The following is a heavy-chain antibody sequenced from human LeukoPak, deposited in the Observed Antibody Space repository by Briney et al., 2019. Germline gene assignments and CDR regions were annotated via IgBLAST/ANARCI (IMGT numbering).Heavy chain of an antibody. D-gene: IGHD4-17*01. CDR2: IYTSGST. J-gene: IGHJ2*01. V-gene: IGHV4-4*07. CDR3: ARDRGYGDYVFWYFDL. CDR1: AGSISSYY. Sequence: SETLSLTRTVSAGSISSYYWSWIRQPAGKGLEWIGRIYTSGSTNHNPSLKSRVTMSVDTSKNQFSLKLSSVTAADTAVYYCARDRGYGDYVFWYFDLWGRGTLVTVSS.